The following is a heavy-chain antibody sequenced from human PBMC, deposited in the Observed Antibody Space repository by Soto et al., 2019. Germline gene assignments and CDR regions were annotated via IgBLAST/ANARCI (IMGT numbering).Heavy chain of an antibody. CDR2: IIPILGIA. CDR3: ARDRGDGYNNI. D-gene: IGHD5-12*01. CDR1: GGTFSSYT. Sequence: QVQLVQSGAEVKKPGSSVKVSCKASGGTFSSYTISWVRQAPGQGLEWMGRIIPILGIANYAQKFQGRATITADKSTSTAYVELSRPRSEDTAVYYCARDRGDGYNNIWGQGTMVTVSS. V-gene: IGHV1-69*08. J-gene: IGHJ3*02.